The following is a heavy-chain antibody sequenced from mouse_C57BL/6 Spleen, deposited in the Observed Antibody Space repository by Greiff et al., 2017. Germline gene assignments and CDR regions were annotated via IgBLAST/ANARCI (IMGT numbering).Heavy chain of an antibody. CDR2: IHPNSGST. D-gene: IGHD1-1*01. CDR3: ARSRLTTVVADY. Sequence: QVQLQQPGAELVKPGASVKLSCKASGYTFTSYWMHWVKQRPGQGLEWIGMIHPNSGSTNYNEKFKSKATLTVDKSSSTAYMQLSSLTSEDSAVYYCARSRLTTVVADYWGQGTTLTVSS. J-gene: IGHJ2*01. CDR1: GYTFTSYW. V-gene: IGHV1-64*01.